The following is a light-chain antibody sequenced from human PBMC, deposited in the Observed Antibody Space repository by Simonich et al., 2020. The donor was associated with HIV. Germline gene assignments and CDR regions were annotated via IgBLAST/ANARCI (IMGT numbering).Light chain of an antibody. CDR1: SSDVGGYNY. V-gene: IGLV2-14*03. J-gene: IGLJ3*02. Sequence: QSALTQPVSVSGSPGQSITISCTGTSSDVGGYNYVSWYQQHPGKAPKLIIYVVTNRPSGVSNRFSGSKSGNTDSLTISGLQAEDEADYYCSSYTSSSTWVFGGGTKLTVL. CDR3: SSYTSSSTWV. CDR2: VVT.